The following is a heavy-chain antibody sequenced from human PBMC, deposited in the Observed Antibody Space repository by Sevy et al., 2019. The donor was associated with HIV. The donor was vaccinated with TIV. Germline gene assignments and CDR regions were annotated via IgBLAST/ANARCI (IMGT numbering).Heavy chain of an antibody. Sequence: SETLSLTCTVSGGSFSRYYWSWIRQSPGKGLEWIGYVYYNGATNYNPSLKSRLSLALDTSKNQFSLSLGSVTAADTAVYYCARELGAVWTGRYHQYPYSMDVWGHGTTVTVSS. D-gene: IGHD3-16*01. CDR2: VYYNGAT. CDR1: GGSFSRYY. V-gene: IGHV4-59*01. J-gene: IGHJ6*02. CDR3: ARELGAVWTGRYHQYPYSMDV.